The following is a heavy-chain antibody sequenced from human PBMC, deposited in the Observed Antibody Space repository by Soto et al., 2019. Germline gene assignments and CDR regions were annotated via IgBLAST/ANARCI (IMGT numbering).Heavy chain of an antibody. J-gene: IGHJ4*02. V-gene: IGHV4-31*03. CDR2: IYYSGST. CDR1: GGSISSGGYY. D-gene: IGHD4-17*01. Sequence: SETLSLTCTVSGGSISSGGYYWSWIRQHPGKGLEWIGYIYYSGSTYYNPSLKSRVTISVDTSKNQFSLKLSSVTAADTAVYYCASSFLDGDYYFDYWGQGTLVTVSS. CDR3: ASSFLDGDYYFDY.